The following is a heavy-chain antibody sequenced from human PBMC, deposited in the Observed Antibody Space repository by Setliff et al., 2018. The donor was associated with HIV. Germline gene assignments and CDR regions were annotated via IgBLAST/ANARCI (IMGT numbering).Heavy chain of an antibody. D-gene: IGHD1-7*01. Sequence: SETLSLTCTVSGGSISSSSYYWGWIRQPPGKGLEGIGSIYYSGSTYYNPSLKSRVTISVDTSKNQFSLKLSSVTAADTAVYYSASITGSTIDYWGQGTLVTVSS. V-gene: IGHV4-39*01. CDR3: ASITGSTIDY. J-gene: IGHJ4*02. CDR2: IYYSGST. CDR1: GGSISSSSYY.